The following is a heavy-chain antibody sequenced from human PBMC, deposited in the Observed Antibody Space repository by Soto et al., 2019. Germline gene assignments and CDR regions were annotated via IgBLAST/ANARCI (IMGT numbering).Heavy chain of an antibody. J-gene: IGHJ4*02. CDR3: AAGVRGVTTTFY. V-gene: IGHV3-23*01. CDR1: GFTFSSYA. CDR2: ISGSGGST. Sequence: EVQLLESGGGLVQPGGSLRLSCAASGFTFSSYAMSWVRQAPGKGLEWVSAISGSGGSTYYADSVKGRFTISRDNSKNTLYLQMNILRAEATAVYYCAAGVRGVTTTFYWGQGTLVTVSS. D-gene: IGHD3-10*01.